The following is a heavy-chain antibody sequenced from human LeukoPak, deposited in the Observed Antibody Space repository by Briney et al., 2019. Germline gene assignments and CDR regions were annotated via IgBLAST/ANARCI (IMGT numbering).Heavy chain of an antibody. V-gene: IGHV4-38-2*01. J-gene: IGHJ4*02. Sequence: PSETLSLTCAVSGYSISSGYYWGWIRQPPGKGLEWIGSIYYSGSTYYNPSLKSRVTISVDTSKNQFSLKLSSVTAADTAVYYCARQQTSDYWGQGTLVTVSS. CDR3: ARQQTSDY. CDR2: IYYSGST. D-gene: IGHD6-13*01. CDR1: GYSISSGYY.